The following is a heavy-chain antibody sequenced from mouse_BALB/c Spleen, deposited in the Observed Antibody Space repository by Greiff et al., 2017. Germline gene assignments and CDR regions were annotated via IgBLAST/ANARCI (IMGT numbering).Heavy chain of an antibody. CDR3: ARENGPMDY. CDR2: ISYDGSN. V-gene: IGHV3-6*02. J-gene: IGHJ4*01. Sequence: VQLKESGPGLVKPSQSLSLTCSVTGYSITSGYYWNWIRQFPGNKLEWMGYISYDGSNNYNPSLKNRISITRDTSKNQFFLKLNSVTTEDTATYYCARENGPMDYWGQGTSVTVSS. CDR1: GYSITSGYY.